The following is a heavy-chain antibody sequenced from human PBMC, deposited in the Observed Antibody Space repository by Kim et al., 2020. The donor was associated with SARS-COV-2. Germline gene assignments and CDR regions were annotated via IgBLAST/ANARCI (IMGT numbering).Heavy chain of an antibody. V-gene: IGHV3-30*18. J-gene: IGHJ2*01. CDR1: GFVFNNYG. D-gene: IGHD6-13*01. Sequence: GGSLRLSCAASGFVFNNYGMHWVRQAPGKGLEWVALISYDGSKKYYADSVKGRFTISRDNPESTLYLQMNSLRPEDTAVYYCAKGPRYSGSWWDFYFDLWGRGTLVTVSS. CDR3: AKGPRYSGSWWDFYFDL. CDR2: ISYDGSKK.